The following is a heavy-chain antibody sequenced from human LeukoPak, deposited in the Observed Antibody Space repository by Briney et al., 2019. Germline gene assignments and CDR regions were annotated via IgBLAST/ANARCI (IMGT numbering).Heavy chain of an antibody. J-gene: IGHJ4*02. CDR3: AGRYSGSYFLSLDY. CDR2: IYYSGST. D-gene: IGHD1-26*01. Sequence: SETLSLTCTVSGGSISSSSYYWGWIRQPPGKGLEWIGSIYYSGSTYYNPSLKSRVSISVDTSKNQFSLKLSSVTAADTAVYYCAGRYSGSYFLSLDYWGQGTLVTVSS. V-gene: IGHV4-39*01. CDR1: GGSISSSSYY.